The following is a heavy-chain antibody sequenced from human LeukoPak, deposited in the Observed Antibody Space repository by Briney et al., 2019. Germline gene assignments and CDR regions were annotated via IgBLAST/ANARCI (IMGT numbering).Heavy chain of an antibody. CDR1: GFTVSSNY. Sequence: GGSLRLSCAASGFTVSSNYMSWVRQAPGKGLEWVSVIYSGGSTYYADSVKGRFTISRDNSKNTLYLQMNSLRAEDTAVYYRARVEGSVLADAFDIWGQGTMVTVS. J-gene: IGHJ3*02. D-gene: IGHD6-6*01. V-gene: IGHV3-66*01. CDR2: IYSGGST. CDR3: ARVEGSVLADAFDI.